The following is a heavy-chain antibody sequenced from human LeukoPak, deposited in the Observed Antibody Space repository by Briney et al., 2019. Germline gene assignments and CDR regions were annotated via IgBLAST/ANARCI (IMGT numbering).Heavy chain of an antibody. J-gene: IGHJ4*02. Sequence: GGSLRLSCAASGFIFSSYAMSWVRQAPGKGLQWVSAISGSGGSTYYADSVKGRFTISRDNSKNTPYLQMNSLRAEDTAVYYCAKVHAFWSGPLNSWRQGTLVTVSS. CDR1: GFIFSSYA. CDR3: AKVHAFWSGPLNS. V-gene: IGHV3-23*01. CDR2: ISGSGGST. D-gene: IGHD3-3*01.